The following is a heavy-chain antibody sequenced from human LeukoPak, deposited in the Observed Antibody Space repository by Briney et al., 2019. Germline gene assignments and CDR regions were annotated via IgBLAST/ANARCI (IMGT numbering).Heavy chain of an antibody. D-gene: IGHD3-22*01. Sequence: GGSLRLSCAASGFTFSHAAMSWVRQAPGKGLEWVGRIKSKTDGGTTGYAAPVKGRFTISRDDSKTTLYLQMNSLKTEDTAVYYCVAYYDYSTYYYNFDYWGQGTLVTVSS. CDR2: IKSKTDGGTT. CDR1: GFTFSHAA. J-gene: IGHJ4*02. CDR3: VAYYDYSTYYYNFDY. V-gene: IGHV3-15*01.